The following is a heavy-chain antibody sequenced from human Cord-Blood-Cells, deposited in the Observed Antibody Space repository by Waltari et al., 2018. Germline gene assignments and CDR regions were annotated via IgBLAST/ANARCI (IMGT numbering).Heavy chain of an antibody. D-gene: IGHD3-10*01. J-gene: IGHJ4*02. V-gene: IGHV2-26*01. CDR2: IFSNDEK. CDR3: AGIRNIGFGESLDY. CDR1: WFSLRDARMG. Sequence: QVTLKESGTVLGKPTEALTLTCTVSWFSLRDARMGVRWIRQPPGKALEWLAHIFSNDEKSYSTSLKSRLTITKCTCKSQAVLTMTNMDPVDTATYYCAGIRNIGFGESLDYWGQGTLVTVSS.